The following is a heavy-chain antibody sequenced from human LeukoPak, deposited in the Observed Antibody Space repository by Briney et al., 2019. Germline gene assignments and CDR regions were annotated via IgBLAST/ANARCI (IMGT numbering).Heavy chain of an antibody. CDR1: GFTFSGSA. Sequence: GGSLRLSCAASGFTFSGSAMHWVRQASGKGLEWVGRIRSKANSYATAYAASVKGRFTISRDDSKNTAYLQMNSLKTEDTAVYYCTSLQSRYYDILTGYYTTESDYWGQGTLVTVSS. J-gene: IGHJ4*02. D-gene: IGHD3-9*01. CDR3: TSLQSRYYDILTGYYTTESDY. CDR2: IRSKANSYAT. V-gene: IGHV3-73*01.